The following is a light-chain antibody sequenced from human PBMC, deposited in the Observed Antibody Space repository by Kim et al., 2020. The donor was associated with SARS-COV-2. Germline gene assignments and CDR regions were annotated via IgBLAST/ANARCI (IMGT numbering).Light chain of an antibody. CDR1: SGNIAYNY. CDR2: EDR. J-gene: IGLJ2*01. V-gene: IGLV6-57*03. CDR3: QSYDISNVI. Sequence: GTTVTITGTRTSGNIAYNYVQGYQQRPGSAPTIVIYEDRERPSGVPDRFSGSIDTSSSSASLTISGLKTEDEADYYCQSYDISNVIFGGGTQLTVL.